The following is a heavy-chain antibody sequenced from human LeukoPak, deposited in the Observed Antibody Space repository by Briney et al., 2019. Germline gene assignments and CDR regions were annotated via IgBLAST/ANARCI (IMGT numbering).Heavy chain of an antibody. V-gene: IGHV3-53*01. CDR3: ARMTDYGDADHYGMDV. Sequence: GGSLRLSCAASGFTVSSNYMSWVRQAPGKGLEWVSVIYSGGSTYYADSVKGRFTISRDNSKNTLYLQMNSLRAEDTAVYYCARMTDYGDADHYGMDVWGQGTTVTVSS. D-gene: IGHD4-17*01. CDR1: GFTVSSNY. J-gene: IGHJ6*02. CDR2: IYSGGST.